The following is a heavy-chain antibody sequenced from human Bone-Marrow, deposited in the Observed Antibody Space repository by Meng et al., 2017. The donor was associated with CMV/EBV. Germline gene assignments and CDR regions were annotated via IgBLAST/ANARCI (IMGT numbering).Heavy chain of an antibody. D-gene: IGHD2-2*01. CDR2: INSDGSST. Sequence: GGSLRLSCAASGFTFSSYWMHWVRQAPGKGLVWVSRINSDGSSTSYADSVKGRFTISRDNAKNTLYLQMNSLRAEDTAVYYCARDGAVVPAAIGYYGMDVWGQGTTVTVSS. V-gene: IGHV3-74*01. CDR1: GFTFSSYW. J-gene: IGHJ6*02. CDR3: ARDGAVVPAAIGYYGMDV.